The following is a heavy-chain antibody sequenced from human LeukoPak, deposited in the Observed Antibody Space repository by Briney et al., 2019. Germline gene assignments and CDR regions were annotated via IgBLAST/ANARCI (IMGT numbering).Heavy chain of an antibody. CDR1: GGSISSYY. J-gene: IGHJ4*02. Sequence: PPETLSLTCTVSGGSISSYYWGWIRQPPGKGLEWIASMHYSGSTYYNPSLNNRVTRSIDTSKNQFSMKLSSVTAADTAVYYCAREMYDSGGYRVSYFDFWGQGILVTVSS. CDR2: MHYSGST. D-gene: IGHD3-22*01. V-gene: IGHV4-39*07. CDR3: AREMYDSGGYRVSYFDF.